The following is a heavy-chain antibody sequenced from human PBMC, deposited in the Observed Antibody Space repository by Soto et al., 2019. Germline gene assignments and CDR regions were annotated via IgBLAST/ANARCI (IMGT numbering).Heavy chain of an antibody. CDR3: AKYSAMYYFDY. CDR2: ISWNSGSI. CDR1: GFTFDDYA. V-gene: IGHV3-9*01. J-gene: IGHJ4*02. Sequence: GGSLRLSCAASGFTFDDYAMHWVRQAPGKGLEWVSGISWNSGSIGYADSVKGRFTISRDNAKNSLYLQMNSLRAEDTALYYCAKYSAMYYFDYWGQGTLVTVSS.